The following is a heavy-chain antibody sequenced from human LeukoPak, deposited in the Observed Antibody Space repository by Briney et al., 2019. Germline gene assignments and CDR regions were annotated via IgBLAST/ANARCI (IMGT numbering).Heavy chain of an antibody. CDR1: GFTFSPYT. Sequence: GGSLRLSCAASGFTFSPYTMHWFRQSPRRGLEWVSYINTGGTTIYYADSVKGRFTISRDNARSSVYLQMNSLRAEDTAVYYCARAKVSPGHDAFDIWGQGTMVTVSS. J-gene: IGHJ3*02. D-gene: IGHD5/OR15-5a*01. V-gene: IGHV3-48*01. CDR2: INTGGTTI. CDR3: ARAKVSPGHDAFDI.